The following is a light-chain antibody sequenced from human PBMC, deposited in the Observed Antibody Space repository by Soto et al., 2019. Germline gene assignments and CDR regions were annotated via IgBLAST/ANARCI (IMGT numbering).Light chain of an antibody. CDR3: SSYAGSHYV. CDR1: SSDVGGYNY. CDR2: EVS. J-gene: IGLJ1*01. V-gene: IGLV2-8*01. Sequence: QSALTQPPSVSGSPGQSVTISCTGTSSDVGGYNYVSWYQQHPGKAPKLMIYEVSKRPSGVPDRFSGSKSGNTASLTVSGLQAEDEADYYCSSYAGSHYVFGTGTKVTVL.